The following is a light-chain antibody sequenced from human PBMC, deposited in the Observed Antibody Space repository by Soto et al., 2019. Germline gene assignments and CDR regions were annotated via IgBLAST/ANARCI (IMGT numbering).Light chain of an antibody. V-gene: IGLV2-14*01. J-gene: IGLJ1*01. CDR1: STDIGAYIY. CDR3: SAYTASNSFY. CDR2: DVT. Sequence: QSALTQPASVSGSPGQSITISCTGTSTDIGAYIYVSWYQQHPDKAPKLIIYDVTNRPSGVSNRFSGSKSGNTASLTISGLQAEDEADYDCSAYTASNSFYFGTGTKVTVL.